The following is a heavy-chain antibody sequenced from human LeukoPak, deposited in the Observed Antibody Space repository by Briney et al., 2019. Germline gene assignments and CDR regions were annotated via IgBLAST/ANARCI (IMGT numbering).Heavy chain of an antibody. CDR1: GFTFSSYS. V-gene: IGHV3-21*01. D-gene: IGHD2-2*01. CDR2: ISSSSSYI. CDR3: ARESRLHCSSTSCPFDY. Sequence: GSLRLSCAASGFTFSSYSMNWVRQAPGKGLEWVSSISSSSSYIYYADSVKGRFTISRDNAKNSLYLQMNSLRAEDTAVYYCARESRLHCSSTSCPFDYWGQGTLVTVSS. J-gene: IGHJ4*02.